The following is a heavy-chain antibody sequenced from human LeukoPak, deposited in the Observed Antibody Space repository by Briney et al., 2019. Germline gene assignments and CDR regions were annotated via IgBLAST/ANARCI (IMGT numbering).Heavy chain of an antibody. D-gene: IGHD2-15*01. V-gene: IGHV3-21*04. CDR2: ISSSSSYI. CDR1: GFTFSSYS. Sequence: GGSLRLSCAASGFTFSSYSMNWLRQAPGKGLEWVSSISSSSSYIYYADSVKGRFTISRDNAKNSLYLQMNSLRAGDTDVYYCAKNVERGAYCSGGSCYPYYYYYMDVWGKGTTVTISS. CDR3: AKNVERGAYCSGGSCYPYYYYYMDV. J-gene: IGHJ6*03.